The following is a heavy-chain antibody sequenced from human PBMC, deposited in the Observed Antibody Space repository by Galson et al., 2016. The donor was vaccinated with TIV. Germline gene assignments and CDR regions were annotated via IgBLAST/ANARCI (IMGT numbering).Heavy chain of an antibody. D-gene: IGHD4-17*01. Sequence: SLRLSCAASGFSFSRNAMHWVRQAPGRGLEWVAVISYDGTNKYYADSVRGRFTISRDNSKYTLYLDMKSLRAEDTAVYYCAKPEGDGDYSLGAAFDKWGQGTMVSVSS. J-gene: IGHJ3*02. CDR3: AKPEGDGDYSLGAAFDK. CDR1: GFSFSRNA. V-gene: IGHV3-30-3*02. CDR2: ISYDGTNK.